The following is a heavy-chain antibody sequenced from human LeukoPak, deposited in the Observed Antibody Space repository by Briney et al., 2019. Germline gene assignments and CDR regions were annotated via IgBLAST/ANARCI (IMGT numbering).Heavy chain of an antibody. CDR1: GFTFSSYS. D-gene: IGHD2-15*01. Sequence: PGGSLRLSCAASGFTFSSYSMNWVRQAPGKGLEWVSSISRSSNYKYYADSVKGRFTVSRDNAKNSLYLQMNSLRAEDTAVYYCARGGDIVVVVAATPGTFDYWGQGTLVTVSS. J-gene: IGHJ4*02. V-gene: IGHV3-21*01. CDR3: ARGGDIVVVVAATPGTFDY. CDR2: ISRSSNYK.